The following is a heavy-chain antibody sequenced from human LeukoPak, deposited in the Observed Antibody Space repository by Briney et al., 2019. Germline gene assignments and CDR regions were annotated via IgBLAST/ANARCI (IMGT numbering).Heavy chain of an antibody. CDR3: ARGSSFDGYCSAGARDAGYYDS. J-gene: IGHJ4*02. CDR2: INHRGSS. Sequence: SETLSLTCAVYGESFSAYFWNWIRQAPGKPLEYIGEINHRGSSHYNPSLKTRVTLSVDTSKNQFSLKLTSVTAADTAVYFCARGSSFDGYCSAGARDAGYYDSWGQGTPVTVSS. D-gene: IGHD2-15*01. V-gene: IGHV4-34*01. CDR1: GESFSAYF.